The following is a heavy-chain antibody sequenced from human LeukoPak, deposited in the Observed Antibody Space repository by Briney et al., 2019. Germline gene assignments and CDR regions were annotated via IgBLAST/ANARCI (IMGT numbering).Heavy chain of an antibody. CDR1: GGSFSGYY. V-gene: IGHV4-34*01. Sequence: PSETLSLTCAVYGGSFSGYYWSWIRQPPGKGLEWIGEINHSGSTSYNPSLKSRVTISVDTSKNQFSLKLSSVTAADTAVYYCARGRLWLKYWGQGTLVTVSS. CDR3: ARGRLWLKY. D-gene: IGHD3-10*01. J-gene: IGHJ4*02. CDR2: INHSGST.